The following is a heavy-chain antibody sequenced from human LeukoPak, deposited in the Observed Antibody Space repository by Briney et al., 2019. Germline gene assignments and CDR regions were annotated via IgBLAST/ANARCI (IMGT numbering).Heavy chain of an antibody. D-gene: IGHD3-16*01. CDR1: GFTFSNYA. J-gene: IGHJ4*02. Sequence: GGSLRLSCAASGFTFSNYAMSWVRQAPGKGLECVSPISGSGGSTYYAVSVRGRFTVSRDNSKNTLFLQMDSLRAEDTAVYYCANAGLYGYVSDWGQGTLVTVSS. V-gene: IGHV3-23*01. CDR3: ANAGLYGYVSD. CDR2: ISGSGGST.